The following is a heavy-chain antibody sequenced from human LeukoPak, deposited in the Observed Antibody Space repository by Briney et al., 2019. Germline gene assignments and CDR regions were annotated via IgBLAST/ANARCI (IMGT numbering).Heavy chain of an antibody. CDR3: ARRGYSYAIDY. D-gene: IGHD5-18*01. CDR1: GGSLSSYY. Sequence: SETLSLTCTVPGGSLSSYYWSWIRQPPGKGLEWIGYIYYSGSTNYNPSLKSRVTISVDTSKNQFSLKLSSVTAADTAVYYCARRGYSYAIDYWGQGTLVTVSS. CDR2: IYYSGST. J-gene: IGHJ4*02. V-gene: IGHV4-59*08.